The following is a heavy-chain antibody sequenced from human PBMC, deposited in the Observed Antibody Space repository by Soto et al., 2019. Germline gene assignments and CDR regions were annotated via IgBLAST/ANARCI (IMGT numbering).Heavy chain of an antibody. CDR1: GGTFSSYA. J-gene: IGHJ3*02. CDR3: ARDRRTVIAVAEPDAFDI. V-gene: IGHV1-69*13. D-gene: IGHD6-19*01. Sequence: GSSVKVSCKASGGTFSSYAISWVRQAPGQGLEWMGGIIPIFGTANYAQKFQGRVTITADESTSTAYMELSSLRSEDTAVYYCARDRRTVIAVAEPDAFDISGKGTIVTVS. CDR2: IIPIFGTA.